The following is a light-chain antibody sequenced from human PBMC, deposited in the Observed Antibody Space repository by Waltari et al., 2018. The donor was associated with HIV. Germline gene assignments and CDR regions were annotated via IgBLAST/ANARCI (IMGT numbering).Light chain of an antibody. J-gene: IGLJ3*02. CDR3: QSSDISGNYWV. Sequence: SYGLPQPPSVSVSPGQPATIPCSGDALPKPYAYWYQQKPGQAPVMVKYKDSERPSGIPERFSGSSSATTVTLTISGVQAADEADYYCQSSDISGNYWVFGGGTKLTVL. CDR2: KDS. V-gene: IGLV3-25*03. CDR1: ALPKPY.